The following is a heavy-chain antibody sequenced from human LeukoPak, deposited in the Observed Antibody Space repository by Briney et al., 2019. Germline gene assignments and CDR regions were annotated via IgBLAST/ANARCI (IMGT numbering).Heavy chain of an antibody. J-gene: IGHJ6*03. Sequence: GASVKVSCKASGYTFTRYYMHWVRQAPGQGLEWMGWINPNSGGTNYAQKFQGRVTMTRDTSISTAYMELSKLRSDDTAVYYCASSVVVIRGNYYYMDVWGKGTTATVSS. CDR1: GYTFTRYY. CDR3: ASSVVVIRGNYYYMDV. V-gene: IGHV1-2*02. CDR2: INPNSGGT. D-gene: IGHD3-22*01.